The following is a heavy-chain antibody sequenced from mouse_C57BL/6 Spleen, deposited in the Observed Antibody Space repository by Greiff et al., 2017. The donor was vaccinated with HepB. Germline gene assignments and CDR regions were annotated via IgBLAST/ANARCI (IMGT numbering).Heavy chain of an antibody. CDR2: IDPEDGET. V-gene: IGHV14-2*01. Sequence: EVQRVESGAELVKPGASVKLSCTASGFNIKDYYMHWVKQRTEQGLEWIGRIDPEDGETKYAPKFQGKATITADTSSNTAYLQLSSLTSEDTAVYYCARPANWDVYYAMDYWGQGTSVTVSS. J-gene: IGHJ4*01. D-gene: IGHD4-1*01. CDR3: ARPANWDVYYAMDY. CDR1: GFNIKDYY.